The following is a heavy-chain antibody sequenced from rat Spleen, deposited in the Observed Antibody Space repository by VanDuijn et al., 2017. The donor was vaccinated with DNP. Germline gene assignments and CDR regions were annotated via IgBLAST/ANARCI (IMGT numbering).Heavy chain of an antibody. J-gene: IGHJ4*01. CDR1: GFSLTSYH. Sequence: QVQLKESGPGLVQPSQTLSLTCTVSGFSLTSYHVSCVRQPPGKGLEWMGVMWTAGGTAYNLLLNSRLSISRDTSKSQVFLKMNSLQTEDTATYYCARYSTSFVLDAWGQGASVTVSS. D-gene: IGHD1-2*01. CDR2: MWTAGGT. V-gene: IGHV2-43*01. CDR3: ARYSTSFVLDA.